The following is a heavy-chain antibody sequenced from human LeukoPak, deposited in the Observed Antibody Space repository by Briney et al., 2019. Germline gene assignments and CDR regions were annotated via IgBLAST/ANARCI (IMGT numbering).Heavy chain of an antibody. CDR1: VGSISSYY. V-gene: IGHV4-59*01. CDR3: ARSPGGYCSGGSCYWFDY. J-gene: IGHJ4*02. CDR2: IDYRGST. D-gene: IGHD2-15*01. Sequence: SETLSLTCTVSVGSISSYYGSWIREPPGKGLEGSGYIDYRGSTNYNRARKRRVTISVDTSKNQFSLKLSSVTAADTAVYYCARSPGGYCSGGSCYWFDYWGQGTLVTVSS.